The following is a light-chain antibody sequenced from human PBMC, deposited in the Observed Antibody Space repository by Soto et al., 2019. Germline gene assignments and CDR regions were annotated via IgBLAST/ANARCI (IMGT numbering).Light chain of an antibody. CDR2: GAS. CDR3: QQSYTTPWT. Sequence: DIQMTQSPSSLSASVGDRVSITCRAGQSISYYLNWFQQKPGKAPNLLIYGASTLNIGVPSRFSGSGSGTNFTLTINSLQPEDFAAYYCQQSYTTPWTFGLGTKVDVK. J-gene: IGKJ1*01. V-gene: IGKV1-39*01. CDR1: QSISYY.